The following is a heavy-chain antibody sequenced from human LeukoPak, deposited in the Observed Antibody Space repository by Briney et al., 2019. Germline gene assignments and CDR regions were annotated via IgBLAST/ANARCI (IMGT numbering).Heavy chain of an antibody. CDR3: AKGRYSGSYYMLYTFDY. Sequence: GGSLRLSCAASGFTFSSYAMSWVRQAPGKGLEWVSAISGSGGSTYYADSVKGRFTISRDNSKNTLYLQMNSLRAEDTAVYYCAKGRYSGSYYMLYTFDYWGQGTLVTVSS. D-gene: IGHD1-26*01. CDR1: GFTFSSYA. V-gene: IGHV3-23*01. CDR2: ISGSGGST. J-gene: IGHJ4*02.